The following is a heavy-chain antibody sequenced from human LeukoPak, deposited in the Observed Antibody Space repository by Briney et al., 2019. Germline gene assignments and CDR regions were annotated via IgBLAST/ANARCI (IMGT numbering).Heavy chain of an antibody. D-gene: IGHD1-26*01. CDR1: GGSISSYY. J-gene: IGHJ4*02. CDR2: IYYSGST. Sequence: SETLSLTCTVSGGSISSYYWSWIRQPPGKGLEWIGHIYYSGSTNYNPSLKSRVTISVDTSRNLFSLKVSSVTAADTAVYYCAAGATAFYYFDYWGQGSLVTVSS. V-gene: IGHV4-59*01. CDR3: AAGATAFYYFDY.